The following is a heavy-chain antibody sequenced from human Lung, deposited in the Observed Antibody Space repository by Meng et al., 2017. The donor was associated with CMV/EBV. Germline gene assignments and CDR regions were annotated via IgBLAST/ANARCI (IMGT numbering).Heavy chain of an antibody. J-gene: IGHJ4*02. CDR2: ISWNSGSI. D-gene: IGHD4-17*01. V-gene: IGHV3-9*01. CDR3: AKDIFPATVTTSFLDY. Sequence: GGSLRLSCAASVFTFDDYAMHWVRQAPGKGLEWVSGISWNSGSIGYADSVKGRFTISRDNAKNSLYLQMNSLRAEDTALYYCAKDIFPATVTTSFLDYWGQGXLVTVSS. CDR1: VFTFDDYA.